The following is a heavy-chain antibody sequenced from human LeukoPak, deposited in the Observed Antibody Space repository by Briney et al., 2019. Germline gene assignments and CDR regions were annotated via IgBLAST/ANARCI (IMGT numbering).Heavy chain of an antibody. V-gene: IGHV1-69*13. Sequence: SVKVSCKAPGGTFSSYAISWVRQAPGQGLEWMGGIIPIFGTANYAQKFQGRVTITADESTSTAYMELSSLRSEDTAVYYCARDSKLMVYAMDYWGQGTLVTVSS. D-gene: IGHD2-8*01. CDR2: IIPIFGTA. J-gene: IGHJ4*02. CDR3: ARDSKLMVYAMDY. CDR1: GGTFSSYA.